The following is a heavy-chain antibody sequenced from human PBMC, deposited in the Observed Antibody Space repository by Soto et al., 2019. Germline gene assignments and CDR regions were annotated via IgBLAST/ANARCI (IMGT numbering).Heavy chain of an antibody. CDR1: GFRFSSYG. CDR2: ISGSDATI. V-gene: IGHV3-48*02. CDR3: ARDRGTVTNFAGQDYGMDV. D-gene: IGHD4-17*01. J-gene: IGHJ6*02. Sequence: GGSLRLSCTASGFRFSSYGMNWVRQAPGMGLEWVSFISGSDATIYYADSVRGRFTISRDNARNSLYLHMNSLRDDDTAVYYCARDRGTVTNFAGQDYGMDVWGQGTTVTVSS.